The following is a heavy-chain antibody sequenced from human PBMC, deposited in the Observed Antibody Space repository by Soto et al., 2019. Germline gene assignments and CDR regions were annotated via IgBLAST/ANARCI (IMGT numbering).Heavy chain of an antibody. D-gene: IGHD4-17*01. Sequence: EVQLLESGGGLVQPGGSLRLSCAASGFTFSSYAMSWVRQAPGKGLEWVSAISGSGGGTYYADSVKGRFSISRDNSKNTVYLQMNSLRAEDTAVYYCAKDGTVTSAFDYWGQGTLVTVSS. V-gene: IGHV3-23*01. CDR3: AKDGTVTSAFDY. CDR1: GFTFSSYA. CDR2: ISGSGGGT. J-gene: IGHJ4*02.